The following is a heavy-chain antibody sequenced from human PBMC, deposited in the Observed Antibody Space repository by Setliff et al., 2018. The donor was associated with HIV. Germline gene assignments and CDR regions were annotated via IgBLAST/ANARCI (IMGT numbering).Heavy chain of an antibody. Sequence: KPSETLSLTCTVSGGSISSYYWTWIRQPPGKGLEWIGYIYTGGSTNYNPSLKSRVTISVDTSKNQFSLNLSSVTAADTAVYYCAREKGRYFDWSHTRDAFDIWGQGTMVTVSS. CDR1: GGSISSYY. CDR2: IYTGGST. J-gene: IGHJ3*02. D-gene: IGHD3-9*01. CDR3: AREKGRYFDWSHTRDAFDI. V-gene: IGHV4-4*09.